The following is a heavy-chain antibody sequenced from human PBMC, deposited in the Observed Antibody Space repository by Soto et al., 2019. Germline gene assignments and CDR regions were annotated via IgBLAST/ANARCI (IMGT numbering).Heavy chain of an antibody. J-gene: IGHJ4*02. CDR3: ARVPSSSGRAHFDY. CDR1: GFTFSSYA. Sequence: QVQLVESGGGVVQPGRSLRLSCAASGFTFSSYAMHWVRQAPGKRLEWVAVISYDGSNKYYADSVKGRFTISRDNSKNTLHLQMNSLRAEDTAVYYCARVPSSSGRAHFDYWGQGTLVTVSS. CDR2: ISYDGSNK. D-gene: IGHD2-15*01. V-gene: IGHV3-30-3*01.